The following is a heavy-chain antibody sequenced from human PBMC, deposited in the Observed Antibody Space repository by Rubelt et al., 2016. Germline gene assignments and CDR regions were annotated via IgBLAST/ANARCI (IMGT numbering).Heavy chain of an antibody. CDR2: IYSGGST. J-gene: IGHJ4*02. Sequence: SLRLSCAASGFTFSNAWMSWVRQAPGKGLEWVSVIYSGGSTYYADSVKGRFTISRDNSKNTLYLQMNSLRAKDTAVYYCARNWGFDYWGQGTLVTVSS. CDR3: ARNWGFDY. V-gene: IGHV3-66*01. D-gene: IGHD7-27*01. CDR1: GFTFSNAW.